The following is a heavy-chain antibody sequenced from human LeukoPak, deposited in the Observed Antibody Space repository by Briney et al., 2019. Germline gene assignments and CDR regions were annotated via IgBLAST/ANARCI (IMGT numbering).Heavy chain of an antibody. CDR3: ARGWYGPDS. J-gene: IGHJ5*01. D-gene: IGHD2-15*01. CDR2: ISRDGTST. CDR1: RVTFSSHS. V-gene: IGHV3-74*01. Sequence: GGSLRLSCAASRVTFSSHSMHWVRQAPGKGLVSVSGISRDGTSTHYADAVKGRFTISRDNAKNTLYLHMNGLRVEDTAVYSCARGWYGPDSCGQGTLVTVSS.